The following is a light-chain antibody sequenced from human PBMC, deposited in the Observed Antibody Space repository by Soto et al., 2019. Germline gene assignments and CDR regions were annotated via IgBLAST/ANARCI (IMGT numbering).Light chain of an antibody. J-gene: IGKJ2*01. CDR2: AAS. V-gene: IGKV1-39*01. CDR1: QSISSY. CDR3: PQSYSTPYP. Sequence: DIQMTQSPSSLSASVGDRVTITCRASQSISSYLNWYQQKPGKAPKLLIYAASSLQSGVPSRFSGSGSGTDFTLTISSLQPEDFATYYCPQSYSTPYPFGQGTQLEIK.